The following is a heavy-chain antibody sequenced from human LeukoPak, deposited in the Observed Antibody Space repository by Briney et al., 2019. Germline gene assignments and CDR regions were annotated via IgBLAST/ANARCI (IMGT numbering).Heavy chain of an antibody. D-gene: IGHD6-19*01. CDR1: GFTFTSYA. CDR3: AKVTVTGTRGFDY. Sequence: GGSLRLSCAGSGFTFTSYAMIWVRQAPWKGLEWVSSITGSGGSKYYADSVKDRFTISRDNSENTLYLQMNSLRAEDTAVYYCAKVTVTGTRGFDYWGQGTLVTVSS. CDR2: ITGSGGSK. V-gene: IGHV3-23*01. J-gene: IGHJ4*02.